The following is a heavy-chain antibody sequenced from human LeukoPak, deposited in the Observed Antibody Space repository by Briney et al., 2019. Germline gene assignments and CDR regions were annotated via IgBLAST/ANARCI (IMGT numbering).Heavy chain of an antibody. CDR1: GGSISSYY. J-gene: IGHJ5*02. CDR3: ARGITVTNWFDP. V-gene: IGHV4-59*01. D-gene: IGHD4-17*01. Sequence: IPSETLSLTCTVSGGSISSYYWSWLRQPPGKGLEWIGYIYYSGSTNYNPSLKSRVTISVDTSKNQFSLKLSSVTAADTAVYYCARGITVTNWFDPWGQGTLVTVSS. CDR2: IYYSGST.